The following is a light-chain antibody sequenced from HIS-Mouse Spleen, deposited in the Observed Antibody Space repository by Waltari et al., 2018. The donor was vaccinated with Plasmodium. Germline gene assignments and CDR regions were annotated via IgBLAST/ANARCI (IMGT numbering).Light chain of an antibody. V-gene: IGLV3-21*02. CDR1: NIGSKS. CDR2: DDS. J-gene: IGLJ3*02. CDR3: QVWDSSSDHRV. Sequence: SYVLTQPPSVSVAPGQTARITCGGNNIGSKSVHWYQQKPGQAPVLVVYDDSGRPSGIPEQFSGSNSGNTATLTISRVEAGDEADYYCQVWDSSSDHRVFGGGTKLTVL.